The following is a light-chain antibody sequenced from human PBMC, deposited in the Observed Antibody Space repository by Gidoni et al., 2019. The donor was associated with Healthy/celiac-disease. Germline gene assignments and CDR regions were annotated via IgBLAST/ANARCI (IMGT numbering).Light chain of an antibody. J-gene: IGKJ3*01. CDR3: QQLNSYPPGT. Sequence: DIQLTQSTSLLSASVGDRVTITRRASQGISSYLAWYQQKPGKAPKLLIYAASTLQSGVPSRLSGSGSGAEFTLTISSLQPEDFATDYCQQLNSYPPGTFGPGTKVDIK. V-gene: IGKV1-9*01. CDR2: AAS. CDR1: QGISSY.